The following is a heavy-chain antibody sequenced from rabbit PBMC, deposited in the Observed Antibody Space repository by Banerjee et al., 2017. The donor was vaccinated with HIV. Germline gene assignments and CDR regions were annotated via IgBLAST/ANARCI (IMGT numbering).Heavy chain of an antibody. CDR3: VRDLGYADSSYHSL. Sequence: QEQLVESGGGLVQPGGSLKLSCKASGFDFSSYGVSWVRQAPRKGLEWIGYIDPVFGNTVYASWVNGRFTISSHNAQNTLYLQLNSLTAADTATYFCVRDLGYADSSYHSLWGQGTLVTVS. J-gene: IGHJ3*01. CDR2: IDPVFGNT. CDR1: GFDFSSYG. V-gene: IGHV1S47*01. D-gene: IGHD8-1*01.